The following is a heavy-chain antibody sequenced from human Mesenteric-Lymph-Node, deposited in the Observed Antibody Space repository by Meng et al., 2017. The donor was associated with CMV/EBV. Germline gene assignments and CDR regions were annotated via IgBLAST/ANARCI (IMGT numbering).Heavy chain of an antibody. CDR3: ARDHVNTTVVTSGLDF. J-gene: IGHJ4*02. CDR1: GGSFSGSY. Sequence: YGGSFSGSYWSSIRQPPGKGLEWIGKISHSGSTNYNPSLKRRVTISLDTSNNQFSLRLRSVTAADTGVYYCARDHVNTTVVTSGLDFWGQGTLVTVSS. D-gene: IGHD5-18*01. V-gene: IGHV4-34*01. CDR2: ISHSGST.